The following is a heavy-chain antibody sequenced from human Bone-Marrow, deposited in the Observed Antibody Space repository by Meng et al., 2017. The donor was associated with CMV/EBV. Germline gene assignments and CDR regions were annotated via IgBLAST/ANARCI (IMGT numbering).Heavy chain of an antibody. CDR1: GFTFSSYS. CDR3: ARDSRYCSSTSCPRFDY. V-gene: IGHV3-48*04. D-gene: IGHD2-2*01. Sequence: GGSLRLSCAASGFTFSSYSMNWVRQAPGKGLEWVSYISSSSSTIYYADSVKGRFTISRDNAKNSPYLQMNSRRAEDTAVYYCARDSRYCSSTSCPRFDYWGQGTLVTVSS. CDR2: ISSSSSTI. J-gene: IGHJ4*02.